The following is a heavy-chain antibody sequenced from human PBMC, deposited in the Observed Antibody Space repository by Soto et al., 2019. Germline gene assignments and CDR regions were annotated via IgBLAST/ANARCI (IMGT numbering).Heavy chain of an antibody. J-gene: IGHJ5*02. CDR2: IIPIFGTA. CDR1: GYTLTSYY. D-gene: IGHD5-18*01. CDR3: ARDGFRLIDP. V-gene: IGHV1-69*13. Sequence: GASVKVSCKASGYTLTSYYMHWVRQAPGQGLEWMGGIIPIFGTANYAQKFQGRVTITADESTSTAYMELSSLRSDDTAVYYCARDGFRLIDPWGQGTLVTVSS.